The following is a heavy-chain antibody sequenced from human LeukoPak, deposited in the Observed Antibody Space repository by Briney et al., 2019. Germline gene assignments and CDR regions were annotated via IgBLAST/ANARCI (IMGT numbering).Heavy chain of an antibody. J-gene: IGHJ3*02. Sequence: PGGSLRLSCAASGFTLSSYAMHWVRQAPGKGLEWVAVISYDGSNKYYADSVKGRFTISRDNSKNTLYLQMNSLRAEDTALYYCAKDSMEAAALGGAFDIWGQGTMVTVSS. CDR3: AKDSMEAAALGGAFDI. CDR2: ISYDGSNK. CDR1: GFTLSSYA. D-gene: IGHD6-13*01. V-gene: IGHV3-30-3*01.